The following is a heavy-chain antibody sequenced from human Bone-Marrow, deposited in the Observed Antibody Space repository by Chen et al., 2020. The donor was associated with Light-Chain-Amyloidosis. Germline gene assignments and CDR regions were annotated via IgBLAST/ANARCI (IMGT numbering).Heavy chain of an antibody. CDR2: MNRDGSKS. D-gene: IGHD1-26*01. CDR1: GFTFNSYW. V-gene: IGHV3-7*03. CDR3: ARDINPAYNGMYYDAFDV. J-gene: IGHJ3*01. Sequence: EMQLVESGGGLVQPGGSLRLSYAASGFTFNSYWMTWVSQVPGKGPEWVANMNRDGSKSYYVDSVQGRFIISRDNAKNSLFLQMNNVRAEDTAVYYCARDINPAYNGMYYDAFDVWGHGTMVTVSS.